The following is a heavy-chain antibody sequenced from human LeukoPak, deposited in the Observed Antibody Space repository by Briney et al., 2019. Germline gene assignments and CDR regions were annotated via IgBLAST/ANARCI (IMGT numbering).Heavy chain of an antibody. J-gene: IGHJ4*02. CDR1: GGSISSGDYY. CDR2: IYYSGST. D-gene: IGHD3-3*01. CDR3: ARVRTCYDLNYYFDY. V-gene: IGHV4-30-4*08. Sequence: SETLSLTCTVSGGSISSGDYYWSWIRQPPGKGLEWIGYIYYSGSTYYNPSLKRRVTISVDTSTNQFSLKLSSVTAADTAVYYCARVRTCYDLNYYFDYWGQGTLVTVSS.